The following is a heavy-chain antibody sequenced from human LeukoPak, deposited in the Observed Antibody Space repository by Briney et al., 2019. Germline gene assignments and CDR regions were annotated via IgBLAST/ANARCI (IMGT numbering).Heavy chain of an antibody. J-gene: IGHJ4*02. D-gene: IGHD1-26*01. CDR3: AREAGGGRYFRTLDY. Sequence: PGGSLRLSCAASGFTFSSYAMHWVRQAPGKGLEWVAVISYDGSNKYYADSVKGRFTISRDYSKNTLYLQMDSLRVDDTAIYYCAREAGGGRYFRTLDYWGQGTLVTVSS. CDR1: GFTFSSYA. CDR2: ISYDGSNK. V-gene: IGHV3-30-3*01.